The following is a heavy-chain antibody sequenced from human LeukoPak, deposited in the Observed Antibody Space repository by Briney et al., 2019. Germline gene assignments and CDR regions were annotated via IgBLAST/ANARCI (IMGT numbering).Heavy chain of an antibody. Sequence: ASVKVSCKASGYTFTSYYMHWVRQPPGQGLEWMGIINPSGGSTSYAQKFQGRVTMTRDTSTSTVYMELSSLRSEDTAVYYCARDRIAVAGSASEYMDVWGKGTTVTVSS. CDR1: GYTFTSYY. D-gene: IGHD6-19*01. CDR3: ARDRIAVAGSASEYMDV. V-gene: IGHV1-46*01. CDR2: INPSGGST. J-gene: IGHJ6*03.